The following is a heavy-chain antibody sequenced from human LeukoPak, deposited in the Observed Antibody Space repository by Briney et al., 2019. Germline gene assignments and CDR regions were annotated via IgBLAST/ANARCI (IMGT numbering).Heavy chain of an antibody. Sequence: SETLSLTCTVSGGSISTYYWSWIRQPAGKGLEWIGRIYASGSTNYNPSLKSRVTMSVDTSKNQFSLKLCSVTAADTAVYYCARGGDSYYVDYWGQGTLVTVSS. J-gene: IGHJ4*02. CDR3: ARGGDSYYVDY. CDR2: IYASGST. V-gene: IGHV4-4*07. CDR1: GGSISTYY. D-gene: IGHD2-21*01.